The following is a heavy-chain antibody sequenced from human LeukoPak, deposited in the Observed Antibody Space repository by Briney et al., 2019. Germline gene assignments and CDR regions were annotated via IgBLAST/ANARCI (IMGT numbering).Heavy chain of an antibody. CDR1: GGSFSGYY. Sequence: PSETLSLTCAVYGGSFSGYYWSWIRQPPGKGLEWIGEINHSGSTNYNPSLKSRVTISVDTSKNQFSLKLSSVTAADTAVYYCTRLSYYDSSAPGWFDPWGQGTLVTVSS. V-gene: IGHV4-34*01. CDR3: TRLSYYDSSAPGWFDP. J-gene: IGHJ5*02. D-gene: IGHD3-22*01. CDR2: INHSGST.